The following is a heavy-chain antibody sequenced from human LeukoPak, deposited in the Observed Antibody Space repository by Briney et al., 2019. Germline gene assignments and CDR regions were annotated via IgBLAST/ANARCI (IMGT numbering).Heavy chain of an antibody. CDR1: GYTFTGYY. D-gene: IGHD1-26*01. CDR3: AKSCVWVGATNWFDP. CDR2: INPNSGGT. V-gene: IGHV1-2*02. Sequence: ASVKVSCKASGYTFTGYYMHWVRQAPGQGLEWMGWINPNSGGTNYAQKFQGRVTMTRDTSISTAYMELSRLRSDDTAVYYCAKSCVWVGATNWFDPWGQGTLVTVSS. J-gene: IGHJ5*02.